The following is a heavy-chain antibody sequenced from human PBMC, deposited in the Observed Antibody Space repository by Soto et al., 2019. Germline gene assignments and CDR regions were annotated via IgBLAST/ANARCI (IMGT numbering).Heavy chain of an antibody. J-gene: IGHJ4*02. D-gene: IGHD6-6*01. Sequence: SDTLSLTCTVSCGSISSYYWSWIRQPPGKGLEWIGYIYYSGSTNYNPSLKSRVTISVDTSKNQFSLKLSSVTAADTAVYYCARDSKYSSSGFDYWGQGTLVTVSS. V-gene: IGHV4-59*01. CDR3: ARDSKYSSSGFDY. CDR2: IYYSGST. CDR1: CGSISSYY.